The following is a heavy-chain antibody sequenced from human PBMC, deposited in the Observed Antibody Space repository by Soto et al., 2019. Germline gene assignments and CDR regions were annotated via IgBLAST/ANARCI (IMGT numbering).Heavy chain of an antibody. Sequence: SQTLSLTCAISGDSVSNNGATWNWIRQSPSRGLEWLGRAYYRSRWIYDYAMSVKSRISINPDTSKNQVGLTMTNMDPVDTATYYCAHMTTVTTFDSWGQGTLVTVSS. CDR2: AYYRSRWIY. CDR1: GDSVSNNGAT. J-gene: IGHJ4*02. D-gene: IGHD4-17*01. V-gene: IGHV6-1*01. CDR3: AHMTTVTTFDS.